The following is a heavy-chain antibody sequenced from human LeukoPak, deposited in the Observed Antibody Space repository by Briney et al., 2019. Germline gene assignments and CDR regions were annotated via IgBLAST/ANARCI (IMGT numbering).Heavy chain of an antibody. Sequence: GGSLRLSCAASGFTFSSYAMHWVRQAPGKGLEWVAVISYDGSNKYYADSVKGRFTISRDNSKNTLYLQMNSLGAEDTAVYYCASASPTPYYYYMDVWGKGTTVTVSS. V-gene: IGHV3-30*01. CDR3: ASASPTPYYYYMDV. J-gene: IGHJ6*03. CDR1: GFTFSSYA. CDR2: ISYDGSNK.